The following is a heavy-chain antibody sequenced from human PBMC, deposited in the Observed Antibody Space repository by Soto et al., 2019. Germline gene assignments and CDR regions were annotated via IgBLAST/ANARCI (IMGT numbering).Heavy chain of an antibody. CDR2: IIPIFGTA. V-gene: IGHV1-69*12. J-gene: IGHJ6*02. CDR1: GGTFSSYA. Sequence: QVQLVHSGAEVKKPGSSVKVSCKASGGTFSSYAISWVRQAPGQGLEWMGGIIPIFGTANYAQKFQGRVTITADESTSTAYMGLSSLRSEDTAVYYCASGGYCISTSCSTDYYYGMDVWGQGTTVTVSS. CDR3: ASGGYCISTSCSTDYYYGMDV. D-gene: IGHD2-2*01.